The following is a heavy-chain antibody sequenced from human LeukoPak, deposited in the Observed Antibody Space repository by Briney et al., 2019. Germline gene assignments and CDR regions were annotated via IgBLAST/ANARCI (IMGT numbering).Heavy chain of an antibody. Sequence: GGSLRLSCAASGFTFSSYWMSWVRQAPGKGLEWVANIKKDGSEKYYVDSVKGRFTISRDNAKTSLYLQMNSLRAEDTAVYYCARDRYYYDSSGYYYFDYWGQGTLVTVSS. V-gene: IGHV3-7*01. D-gene: IGHD3-22*01. CDR1: GFTFSSYW. CDR3: ARDRYYYDSSGYYYFDY. CDR2: IKKDGSEK. J-gene: IGHJ4*02.